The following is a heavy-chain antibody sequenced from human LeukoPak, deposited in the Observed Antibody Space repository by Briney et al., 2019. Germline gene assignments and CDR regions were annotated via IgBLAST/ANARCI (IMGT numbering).Heavy chain of an antibody. CDR2: ISGYNDNT. CDR3: ARDGTSTDDY. V-gene: IGHV1-18*01. D-gene: IGHD2-2*01. Sequence: EASVKVSCKASGYTFTNYGISWVRQDPGQGLEWMGWISGYNDNTNYAQKFQGRLTVTTDTSTSTTYMDLRSLRSDDTAVYFCARDGTSTDDYWGEGTVVSVS. CDR1: GYTFTNYG. J-gene: IGHJ4*02.